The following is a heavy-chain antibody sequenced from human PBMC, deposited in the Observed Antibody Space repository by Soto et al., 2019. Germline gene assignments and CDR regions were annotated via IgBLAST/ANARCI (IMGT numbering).Heavy chain of an antibody. J-gene: IGHJ6*02. Sequence: GESLKISCKGSGYSFTSYWIGWVRQMPGKGLEWMGIIYPGDSDTRYSPSFQGQVTISADKSISTAYLQWSSLKASDTAMYYCARPAAAGTFGGGMDVWGQGTTVTVSS. D-gene: IGHD6-13*01. CDR2: IYPGDSDT. V-gene: IGHV5-51*01. CDR3: ARPAAAGTFGGGMDV. CDR1: GYSFTSYW.